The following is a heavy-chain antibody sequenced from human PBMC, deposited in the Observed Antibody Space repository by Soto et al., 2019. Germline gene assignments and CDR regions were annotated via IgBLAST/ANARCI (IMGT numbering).Heavy chain of an antibody. CDR2: INHSGST. D-gene: IGHD2-15*01. J-gene: IGHJ5*02. CDR3: ARGLLWRCGSGGSCRRINCFDP. CDR1: GGSFSGYY. Sequence: PSETLSLTCAVYGGSFSGYYWSWIRQPPGKGLEWIGEINHSGSTNYNPSLKSRVTISVDTSKNQFSLKLSSVTAADTAVYYCARGLLWRCGSGGSCRRINCFDPWGQGTLVTVSS. V-gene: IGHV4-34*01.